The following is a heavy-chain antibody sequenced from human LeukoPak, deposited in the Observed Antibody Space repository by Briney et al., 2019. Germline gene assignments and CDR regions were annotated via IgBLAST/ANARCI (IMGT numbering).Heavy chain of an antibody. J-gene: IGHJ4*02. CDR2: ITGSSNYI. Sequence: PGGSLRLSCAASGFTFSTYTMNWVRQAPGKGLEWVSSITGSSNYIFSADSLKGRFTISRDNAKNSLYLQMNSLRAEDTAVYYCARVAGESRDYWGQGTLVTVSS. CDR1: GFTFSTYT. CDR3: ARVAGESRDY. V-gene: IGHV3-21*01.